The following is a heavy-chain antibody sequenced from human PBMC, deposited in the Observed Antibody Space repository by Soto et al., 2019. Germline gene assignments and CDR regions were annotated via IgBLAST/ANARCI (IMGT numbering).Heavy chain of an antibody. CDR1: GNTFTNFG. V-gene: IGHV1-18*01. CDR3: AIVIPGAEAWFDP. CDR2: ISAYTDDP. J-gene: IGHJ5*02. D-gene: IGHD2-2*01. Sequence: ASVKVSCNASGNTFTNFGVTWVRQAPGQGLEWMGWISAYTDDPNYAQKFQGRVTMTIDTSTSTAYLDLRSLTSDDTAVYYCAIVIPGAEAWFDPWGQGTLVTVSS.